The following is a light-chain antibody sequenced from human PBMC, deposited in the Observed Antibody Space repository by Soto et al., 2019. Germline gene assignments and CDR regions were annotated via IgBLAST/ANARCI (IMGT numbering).Light chain of an antibody. CDR1: QSVRTH. Sequence: EIVLTQSPDTLSLSPGERATLSCRASQSVRTHLAWYQQKPGQAPRFLIYDASNRATGIPARFSGSESGTDFTLTISSQEPEDFAVYYCQQRSNGARITFGQGTRLEIK. CDR3: QQRSNGARIT. V-gene: IGKV3-11*01. J-gene: IGKJ5*01. CDR2: DAS.